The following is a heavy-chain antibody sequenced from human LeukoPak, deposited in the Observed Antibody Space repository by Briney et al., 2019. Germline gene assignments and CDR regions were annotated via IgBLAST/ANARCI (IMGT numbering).Heavy chain of an antibody. V-gene: IGHV1-2*02. D-gene: IGHD3-9*01. Sequence: ASVKVSCKASGYTFTGYYMHWVRQAPGQGLEWMGWINPNSGGTNYAQKFQGRVTMTRDTSISTAYMELSRLRSDDTSVYYCARVVYDILTGYYPEYYFDYWGQGTLVTVSS. CDR2: INPNSGGT. CDR1: GYTFTGYY. CDR3: ARVVYDILTGYYPEYYFDY. J-gene: IGHJ4*02.